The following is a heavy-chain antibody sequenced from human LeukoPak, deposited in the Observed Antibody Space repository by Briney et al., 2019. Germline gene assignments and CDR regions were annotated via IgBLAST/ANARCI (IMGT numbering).Heavy chain of an antibody. Sequence: GGSLRLSCAASKFTFSDYSMSWVRQAPGKGLEWVSSISSIRNYIYYADSVKGRFTISRDNSKNTLYLQMNSLRAEDTAVYYCARNRYCSSTSCYLDAFDIWGQGTMVTVSS. CDR1: KFTFSDYS. J-gene: IGHJ3*02. V-gene: IGHV3-21*01. D-gene: IGHD2-2*01. CDR3: ARNRYCSSTSCYLDAFDI. CDR2: ISSIRNYI.